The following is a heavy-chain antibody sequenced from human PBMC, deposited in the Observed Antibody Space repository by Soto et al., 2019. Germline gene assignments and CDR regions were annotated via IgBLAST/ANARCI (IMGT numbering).Heavy chain of an antibody. CDR1: GGTFSSYA. D-gene: IGHD5-18*01. V-gene: IGHV1-69*13. J-gene: IGHJ3*02. CDR3: ARGGDDTAMVSDAFDI. Sequence: SVKVSCKASGGTFSSYAISWVRQAPGQGLEWMGGIIPIFGTANYAQKFQGRVTITANESTSTAYMELSSLRSEDTAVYYCARGGDDTAMVSDAFDIWGQGTMVTVSS. CDR2: IIPIFGTA.